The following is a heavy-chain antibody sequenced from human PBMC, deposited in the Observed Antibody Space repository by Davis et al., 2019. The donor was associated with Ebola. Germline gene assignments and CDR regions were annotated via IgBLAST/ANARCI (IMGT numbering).Heavy chain of an antibody. J-gene: IGHJ4*02. D-gene: IGHD5-18*01. Sequence: SETLSLTCPLPGGSISSSSYYWGWIRQPPGKGLEWIGSIYYSGSTYYNPSLKSRVTISVDTSKNQFSLKLSSVTAADTAVYYCAREVPYSRFDYWGQGTLVTVSS. CDR1: GGSISSSSYY. CDR2: IYYSGST. V-gene: IGHV4-39*07. CDR3: AREVPYSRFDY.